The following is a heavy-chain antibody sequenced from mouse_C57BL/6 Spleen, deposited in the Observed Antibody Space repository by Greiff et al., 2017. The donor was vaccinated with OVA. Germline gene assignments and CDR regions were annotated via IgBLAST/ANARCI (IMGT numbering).Heavy chain of an antibody. D-gene: IGHD2-3*01. CDR3: ARGRDGWLLRFFWAY. J-gene: IGHJ3*01. CDR2: INPRSGNT. V-gene: IGHV1-81*01. CDR1: GYTFTSYG. Sequence: QVQLKESGAELARPGASVKLSCKASGYTFTSYGISWVKQRTGQGLEWIGEINPRSGNTYYNEKFKGKATLTVDKSSSTAYMELRSLTSENSAVYVCARGRDGWLLRFFWAYWGQGTLVTVSA.